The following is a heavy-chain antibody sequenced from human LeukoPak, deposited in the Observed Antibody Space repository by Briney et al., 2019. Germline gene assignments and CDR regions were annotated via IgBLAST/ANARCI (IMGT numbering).Heavy chain of an antibody. J-gene: IGHJ4*02. CDR1: GYIFSNYA. CDR2: INNDKGNT. Sequence: ASVKVSCKASGYIFSNYAMHWVRLAPGQRLEWMGWINNDKGNTESSQKFQGRVTITWDTSATTAYMELRGLTSDDTATYYCAKQLCSSSGCHGVLPGAEDYWGQGTLVTVSS. V-gene: IGHV1-3*04. D-gene: IGHD2-8*01. CDR3: AKQLCSSSGCHGVLPGAEDY.